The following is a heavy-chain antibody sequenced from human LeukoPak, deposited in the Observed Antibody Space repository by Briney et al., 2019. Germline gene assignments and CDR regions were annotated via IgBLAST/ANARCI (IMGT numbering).Heavy chain of an antibody. D-gene: IGHD1-26*01. V-gene: IGHV3-21*04. J-gene: IGHJ4*02. CDR2: ISSSSSYI. CDR3: ARVAGSYSIDY. Sequence: PGGSLRLSCAASGFTFSSYSMNWVRQAPGKGLEWVSSISSSSSYIYYADSVKGRFTISRDNAKNSLYLQMNSLKTEDTAMYYCARVAGSYSIDYWGQGTLVTVSS. CDR1: GFTFSSYS.